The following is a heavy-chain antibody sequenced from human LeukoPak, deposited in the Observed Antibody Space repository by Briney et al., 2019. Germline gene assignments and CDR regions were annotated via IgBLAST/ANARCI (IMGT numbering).Heavy chain of an antibody. J-gene: IGHJ4*02. CDR2: IHFSGSI. CDR1: GASISGTSYY. D-gene: IGHD5-18*01. V-gene: IGHV4-31*03. CDR3: AAGGDTAKGGEY. Sequence: SETLSLTCTVSGASISGTSYYWTWPRHHPGEGLVWLGFIHFSGSIYYNPSLSSRLIISADTSKNQMSLKLSSVTAADTAVYYCAAGGDTAKGGEYGGQGAQVTVSS.